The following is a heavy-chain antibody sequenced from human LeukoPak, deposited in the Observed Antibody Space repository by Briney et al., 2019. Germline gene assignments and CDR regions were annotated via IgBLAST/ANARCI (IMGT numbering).Heavy chain of an antibody. CDR3: ARGASALDYSSDWRIDY. Sequence: ASVEVSCKASGYTFISYYMHWVRQAPGQGLEWMGRVNPSGGSTRYAQKFRGRVTLTRDTSTSTVYMELSSLRSEDTAVYYCARGASALDYSSDWRIDYWGQGTLVTVSS. V-gene: IGHV1-46*01. CDR1: GYTFISYY. D-gene: IGHD6-19*01. CDR2: VNPSGGST. J-gene: IGHJ4*02.